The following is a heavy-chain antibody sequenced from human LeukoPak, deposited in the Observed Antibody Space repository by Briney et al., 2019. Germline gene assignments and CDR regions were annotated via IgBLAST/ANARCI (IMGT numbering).Heavy chain of an antibody. J-gene: IGHJ3*02. V-gene: IGHV3-23*01. D-gene: IGHD3-10*01. CDR3: AKDLSLLWFGEIESGAFDI. CDR2: ISGGGGST. CDR1: GFTFSSYA. Sequence: PGGSLRLSCAASGFTFSSYAMSWVRQAPGKGLEWVSAISGGGGSTYYADSVKGRFTISRDNSKNTLYLQMNSLRAEDTAVYYCAKDLSLLWFGEIESGAFDIWGQGTMVTVSS.